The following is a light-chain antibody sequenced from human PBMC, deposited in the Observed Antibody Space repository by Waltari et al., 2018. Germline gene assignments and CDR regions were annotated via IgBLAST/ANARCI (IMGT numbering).Light chain of an antibody. J-gene: IGKJ4*01. CDR3: QQRSNWPPLT. V-gene: IGKV3-11*01. Sequence: EIVLTQSPATLSLSPGQRAILSCRASQNVGIFLAWYQQKPGQAPRLLIYETSKRATGIPARFSGSGSGTDFSLTISSLEPEDFASYYCQQRSNWPPLTFGGGTRVEI. CDR2: ETS. CDR1: QNVGIF.